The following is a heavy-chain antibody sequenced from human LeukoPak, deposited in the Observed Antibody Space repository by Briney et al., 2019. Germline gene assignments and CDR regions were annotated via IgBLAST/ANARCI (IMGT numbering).Heavy chain of an antibody. V-gene: IGHV4-59*08. J-gene: IGHJ3*02. CDR3: ARPRGYCSTNSCYVGHDAFDI. D-gene: IGHD2-2*01. Sequence: SETLFLTCSVSGCSISSYYWSWIRQPPGKGQEWIGCIHYTGSTNYNPSHKSRVSISVDTSKNQFPLKLHSVTAADTAVYYCARPRGYCSTNSCYVGHDAFDIWGQGTMVTVSS. CDR2: IHYTGST. CDR1: GCSISSYY.